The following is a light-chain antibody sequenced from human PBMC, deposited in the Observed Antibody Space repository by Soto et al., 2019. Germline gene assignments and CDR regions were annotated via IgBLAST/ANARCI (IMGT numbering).Light chain of an antibody. CDR2: DAS. CDR3: HQRSNWPLT. V-gene: IGKV3-11*01. J-gene: IGKJ4*01. CDR1: QSISSY. Sequence: EIVLTQSPATLSLSPGERATLSCTASQSISSYLAWYQQKPCQAPRLLIYDASNRATGIPARFSGSGSGTDFTLTISSLEPEDFAVYYCHQRSNWPLTFGGGTKVDIK.